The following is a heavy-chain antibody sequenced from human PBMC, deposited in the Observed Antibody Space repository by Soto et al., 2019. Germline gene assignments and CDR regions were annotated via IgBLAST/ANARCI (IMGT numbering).Heavy chain of an antibody. J-gene: IGHJ6*02. V-gene: IGHV4-34*01. Sequence: SETLSLTCAVYGGCFSGYYWSWIRQPPGKGLEWIGEINHSGSTNYNPSPKSRVTISVDTSKNKFSLKLSSVTAADTAVYYCVRLQIHYFLWGGPHYYYYGMDVLGQGTTVHVSS. D-gene: IGHD3-3*01. CDR3: VRLQIHYFLWGGPHYYYYGMDV. CDR2: INHSGST. CDR1: GGCFSGYY.